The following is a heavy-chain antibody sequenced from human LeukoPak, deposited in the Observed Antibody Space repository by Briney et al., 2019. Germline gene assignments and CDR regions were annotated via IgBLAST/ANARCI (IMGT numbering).Heavy chain of an antibody. CDR2: IYHSGST. Sequence: SGTLSLTCSVSGYSISSGYYWGWIRQPPGKGLEWIGSIYHSGSTYYNPSLKSRVTISVDTSKNQFSLRLSSVTAADTAVYYCARAIYYDTDSLRHYFDYWGQRTLVTVSS. D-gene: IGHD3-22*01. V-gene: IGHV4-38-2*02. CDR3: ARAIYYDTDSLRHYFDY. CDR1: GYSISSGYY. J-gene: IGHJ4*02.